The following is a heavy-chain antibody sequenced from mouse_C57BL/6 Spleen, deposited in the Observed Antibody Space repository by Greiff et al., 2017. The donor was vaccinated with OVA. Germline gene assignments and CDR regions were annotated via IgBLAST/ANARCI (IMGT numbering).Heavy chain of an antibody. CDR3: ARDAGTGFDY. CDR2: ISYSGST. J-gene: IGHJ2*01. CDR1: GYSITSGYD. D-gene: IGHD4-1*01. Sequence: DVQLQESGPGMVKPSQSLSLTCTVTGYSITSGYDWHWIRHFPGNKLEWMGYISYSGSTNYNPSLKSRISITHDTSKNHFFLKLNSVTTEDTATYYCARDAGTGFDYWGQGTTLTVSS. V-gene: IGHV3-1*01.